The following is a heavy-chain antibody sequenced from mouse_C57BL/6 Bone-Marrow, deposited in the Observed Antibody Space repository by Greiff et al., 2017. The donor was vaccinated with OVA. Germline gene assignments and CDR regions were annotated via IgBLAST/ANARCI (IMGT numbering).Heavy chain of an antibody. CDR1: GFTFSDYG. V-gene: IGHV5-17*01. J-gene: IGHJ4*01. CDR2: ISSGSSTI. D-gene: IGHD2-3*01. Sequence: EVNLVESGGGLVKPGGSLKLSCAASGFTFSDYGMHWVRQAPEKGLEWVAYISSGSSTIYYADTVKGRFPISRDNAKNTLILQMTSLRSEDTAMYYCARRWLPSYAMDYWGQGTSVTVSS. CDR3: ARRWLPSYAMDY.